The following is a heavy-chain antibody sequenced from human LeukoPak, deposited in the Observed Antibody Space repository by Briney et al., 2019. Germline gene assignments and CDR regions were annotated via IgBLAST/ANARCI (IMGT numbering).Heavy chain of an antibody. CDR1: GFTVSSNY. D-gene: IGHD1-26*01. CDR3: ATNGYSGTYNRYFDS. CDR2: IYAGGTT. V-gene: IGHV3-53*05. J-gene: IGHJ4*02. Sequence: PGGSLRLSCAASGFTVSSNYMSWVRQAPGKGLEWVSVIYAGGTTYYPDSVKGRFTISRDNSKNTLYLQMDSLRSEDTAVYYCATNGYSGTYNRYFDSWGQGTLVTVSS.